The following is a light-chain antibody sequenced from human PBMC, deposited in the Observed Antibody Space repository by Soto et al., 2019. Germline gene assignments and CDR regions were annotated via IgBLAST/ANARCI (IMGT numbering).Light chain of an antibody. V-gene: IGKV1-8*01. CDR3: QQSYSSPWT. CDR2: AAS. J-gene: IGKJ1*01. CDR1: QGVSNY. Sequence: AIRMTQSPSSLSASTGDRVTITCRASQGVSNYLAWYQQKPGRAPKLLIYAASTFQSGVPSRFSGSGSGTDFTLTITCLQSEDFAIYYCQQSYSSPWTFGQGTKV.